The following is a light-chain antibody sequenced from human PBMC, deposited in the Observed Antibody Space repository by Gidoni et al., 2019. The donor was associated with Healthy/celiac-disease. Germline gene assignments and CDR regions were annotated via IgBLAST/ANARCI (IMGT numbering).Light chain of an antibody. V-gene: IGKV1-39*01. CDR1: QSISSY. Sequence: DIQMTQSPSSLSASVGDRVTITCRASQSISSYLNWYQQKPRKAPKLLIYAASSLQSGVPSRFSGSGSGTDFTLTISSLQPEDFATYYCQQCYSTPPTFXQXTKLXIK. CDR2: AAS. CDR3: QQCYSTPPT. J-gene: IGKJ2*01.